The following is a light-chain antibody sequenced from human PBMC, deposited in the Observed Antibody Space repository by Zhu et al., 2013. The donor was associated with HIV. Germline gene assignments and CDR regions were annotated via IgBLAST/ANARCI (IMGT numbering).Light chain of an antibody. CDR3: QQLTH. Sequence: IQLTQSPPFLSASVGDRVTITCEASQDISSYLAWYQQKSGKAPKLLIYAASTLQSGVPSRFSGSGSGTKFTLTISSLQPEDFATYYCQQLTHFGPGTKVEIK. J-gene: IGKJ3*01. CDR2: AAS. CDR1: QDISSY. V-gene: IGKV1-9*01.